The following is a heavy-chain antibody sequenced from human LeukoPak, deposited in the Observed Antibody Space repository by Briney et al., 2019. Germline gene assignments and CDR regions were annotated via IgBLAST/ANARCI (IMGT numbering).Heavy chain of an antibody. CDR2: ISGSGDST. Sequence: GRSLRLSCAASGFTFSSYAINWVRQAPGKGLEWVSAISGSGDSTYYADSVKGRFTISRDKSKNTLYLQMNSLRAEDTAVYYCANARKPRGIDYWGQGTLVTVSS. CDR1: GFTFSSYA. V-gene: IGHV3-23*01. CDR3: ANARKPRGIDY. D-gene: IGHD3-10*01. J-gene: IGHJ4*02.